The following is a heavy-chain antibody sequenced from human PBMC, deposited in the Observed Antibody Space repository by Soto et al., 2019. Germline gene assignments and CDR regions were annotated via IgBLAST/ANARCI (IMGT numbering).Heavy chain of an antibody. Sequence: ASVKVSCKASGGTFSSYAISWVRQAPGQGLEWIARIIVIIGKTNYAQKFQERLTISRDMSTNTAYMELSSLRSEDTAVYYCAAVPYYYDTSGTYFDYWGQGTLVTVFS. V-gene: IGHV1-58*02. CDR1: GGTFSSYA. CDR2: IIVIIGKT. J-gene: IGHJ4*02. D-gene: IGHD3-22*01. CDR3: AAVPYYYDTSGTYFDY.